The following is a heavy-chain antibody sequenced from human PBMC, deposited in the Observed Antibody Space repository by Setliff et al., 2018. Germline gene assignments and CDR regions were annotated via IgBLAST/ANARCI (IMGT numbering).Heavy chain of an antibody. J-gene: IGHJ4*02. CDR2: INTNTGNP. D-gene: IGHD2-15*01. CDR1: GFSFTSFG. V-gene: IGHV7-4-1*02. Sequence: GASVKVSCKTSGFSFTSFGFSWVRQAPGQGLEWMGWINTNTGNPSYAQGFTGRFVFSLDTSVSTAYLQISSVKAEDTAVYYCARGYCSGGSCADFDYWGQGTLVTVSS. CDR3: ARGYCSGGSCADFDY.